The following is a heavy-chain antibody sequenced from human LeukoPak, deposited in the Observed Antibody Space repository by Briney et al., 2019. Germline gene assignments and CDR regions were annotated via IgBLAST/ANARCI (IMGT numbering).Heavy chain of an antibody. CDR1: GGTFSSYA. CDR3: ARDGHYDSSGYGDAFDI. J-gene: IGHJ3*02. V-gene: IGHV1-69*13. D-gene: IGHD3-22*01. Sequence: PGASVKVSCKASGGTFSSYAISWVRQAPGQGLEWMGGIIPIFGTANYAQKFQGRVTITADESTSTAYMELSSLRSEDTAVYYCARDGHYDSSGYGDAFDIWGQGTMVTVSS. CDR2: IIPIFGTA.